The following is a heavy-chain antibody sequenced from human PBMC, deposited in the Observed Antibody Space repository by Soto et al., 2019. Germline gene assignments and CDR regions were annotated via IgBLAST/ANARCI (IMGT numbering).Heavy chain of an antibody. CDR3: ARGVYDFWSGYYSSTYDY. CDR1: GGSISSYY. V-gene: IGHV4-59*08. CDR2: IYYSGST. J-gene: IGHJ4*02. Sequence: SETLSLTCTVSGGSISSYYWSWIRQPPGKGLEWIGYIYYSGSTNYNPSLKSRVTISVDTSKNQFSLKLSSVTAADTAVYYCARGVYDFWSGYYSSTYDYWGQGTLVTVSS. D-gene: IGHD3-3*01.